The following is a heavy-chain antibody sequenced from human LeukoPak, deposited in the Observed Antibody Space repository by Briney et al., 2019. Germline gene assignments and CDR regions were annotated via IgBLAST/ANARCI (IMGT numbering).Heavy chain of an antibody. Sequence: SGTLSLTCAVSGGSISSNNWWGWVRQPPGKGLEWIGEIYHSGSPNYSPSLKSRVTISVDKSRNHFSLNLSSVTAADTAVYYCARDTRSYDTSGYYYLDYWGQGALVTVSS. D-gene: IGHD3-22*01. CDR3: ARDTRSYDTSGYYYLDY. CDR2: IYHSGSP. CDR1: GGSISSNNW. J-gene: IGHJ4*02. V-gene: IGHV4-4*02.